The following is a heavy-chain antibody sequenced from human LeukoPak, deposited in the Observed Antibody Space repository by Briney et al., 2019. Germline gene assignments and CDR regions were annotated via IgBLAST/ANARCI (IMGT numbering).Heavy chain of an antibody. Sequence: SETLSLTCTVSGASISSSSYYWAWIRQSPGKGLERIGSVYYSGRTYQNPSLKSRVTISIDTSKNQFSLKLSSVTAADTAVYYCARRGRDLIGYYHNMDVWGKGTTVTVSS. D-gene: IGHD2-15*01. CDR3: ARRGRDLIGYYHNMDV. CDR2: VYYSGRT. V-gene: IGHV4-39*01. CDR1: GASISSSSYY. J-gene: IGHJ6*03.